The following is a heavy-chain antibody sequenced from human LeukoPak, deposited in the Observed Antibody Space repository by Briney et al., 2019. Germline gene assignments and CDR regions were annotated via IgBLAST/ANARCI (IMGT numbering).Heavy chain of an antibody. J-gene: IGHJ4*02. V-gene: IGHV3-23*01. Sequence: GGSLRLSCAVSGFTFSYAMSWVRRAPGKGLEWVSTISSSGDITSYADSVKGRFTISRDNSKNTLYLQMNSLRAEDTAVYYCAKGEPKRNFDYWGQGTLVTVSS. CDR3: AKGEPKRNFDY. CDR1: GFTFSYA. D-gene: IGHD1-14*01. CDR2: ISSSGDIT.